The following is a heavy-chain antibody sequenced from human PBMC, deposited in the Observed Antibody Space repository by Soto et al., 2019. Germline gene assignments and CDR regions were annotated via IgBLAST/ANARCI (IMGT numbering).Heavy chain of an antibody. CDR2: INVGNGNT. Sequence: ASVKVSCKTNGYCFTRYNIHWVRQAPGQRLEWMGWINVGNGNTRYSQKFQGRLTLTRDTPGNTAYLELNSLISEDTAVYYCATPQDYDGCLDSWGQGTLVTVSS. CDR1: GYCFTRYN. V-gene: IGHV1-3*01. D-gene: IGHD3-22*01. CDR3: ATPQDYDGCLDS. J-gene: IGHJ4*02.